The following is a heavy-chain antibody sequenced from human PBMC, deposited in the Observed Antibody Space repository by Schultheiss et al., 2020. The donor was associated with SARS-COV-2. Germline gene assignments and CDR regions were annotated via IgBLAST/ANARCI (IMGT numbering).Heavy chain of an antibody. Sequence: ASVKVSCKVSGYTLTEFSVHWVRQSPGIGLEWVGGFDPEVGETIFAQKFQGRVTMTEDTSTETAYMELSSLRSADTAVYYCARDPTYYDILTGSYALYYYGMDVWGQGTTVTVSS. CDR3: ARDPTYYDILTGSYALYYYGMDV. J-gene: IGHJ6*02. V-gene: IGHV1-24*01. D-gene: IGHD3-9*01. CDR2: FDPEVGET. CDR1: GYTLTEFS.